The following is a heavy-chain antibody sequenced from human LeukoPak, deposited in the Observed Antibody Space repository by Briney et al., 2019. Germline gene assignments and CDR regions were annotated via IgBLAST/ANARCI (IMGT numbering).Heavy chain of an antibody. D-gene: IGHD1-7*01. CDR2: IYYSGST. Sequence: PSETLSLTCTVSGGSISSSGYYWGWIRQPPGKGLEWIGSIYYSGSTYYNPSLKSRVTISVDTSKNQFSLKLSSVTAADTAVYYCARAFAYNWNYLGSFDPWGQGTLVTVSS. CDR1: GGSISSSGYY. CDR3: ARAFAYNWNYLGSFDP. J-gene: IGHJ5*02. V-gene: IGHV4-39*07.